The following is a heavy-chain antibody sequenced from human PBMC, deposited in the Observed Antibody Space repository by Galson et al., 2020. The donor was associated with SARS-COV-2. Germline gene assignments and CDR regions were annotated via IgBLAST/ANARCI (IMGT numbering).Heavy chain of an antibody. CDR3: ARTHSGSYFDAFDI. Sequence: GESLKISCAASGFTFSSYAMHWVRQAPGKGLEWVAVISYDGSNKYYADSVKGRFTISRDNSKNTLYLQMNSLRAEDTAVYYCARTHSGSYFDAFDIWGQGTIVTGSS. J-gene: IGHJ3*02. CDR1: GFTFSSYA. CDR2: ISYDGSNK. D-gene: IGHD1-26*01. V-gene: IGHV3-30*01.